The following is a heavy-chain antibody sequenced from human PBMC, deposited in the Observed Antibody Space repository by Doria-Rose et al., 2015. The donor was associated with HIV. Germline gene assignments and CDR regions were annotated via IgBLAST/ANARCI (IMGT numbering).Heavy chain of an antibody. CDR3: ARDWDDYGDFDY. D-gene: IGHD4-17*01. V-gene: IGHV3-30*03. Sequence: WVRTAPGKGLEWVAVISYDGTNKYYSDSVKGRFTISRDNSKFTLYLQMNNLRAEDTAVYYCARDWDDYGDFDYWGQGTLVIVSS. J-gene: IGHJ4*02. CDR2: ISYDGTNK.